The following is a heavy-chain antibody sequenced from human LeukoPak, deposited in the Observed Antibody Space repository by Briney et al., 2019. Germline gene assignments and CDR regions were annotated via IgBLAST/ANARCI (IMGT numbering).Heavy chain of an antibody. D-gene: IGHD3-10*01. J-gene: IGHJ4*02. CDR1: GDSISSSYH. Sequence: SETLSLTCTVSGDSISSSYHWGWIRQPPGKGLEWIGSIDHSGSTHYNPSLWSRVTISVDTSKNQFSLKLSSVTAADTAVYYCASPIRGVRGVYFDYWGQGTLVTVSS. CDR2: IDHSGST. V-gene: IGHV4-38-2*02. CDR3: ASPIRGVRGVYFDY.